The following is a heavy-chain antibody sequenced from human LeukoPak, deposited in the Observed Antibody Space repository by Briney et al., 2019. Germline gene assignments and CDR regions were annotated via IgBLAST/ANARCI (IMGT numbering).Heavy chain of an antibody. D-gene: IGHD3-3*01. CDR2: IYYSGNT. V-gene: IGHV4-31*03. Sequence: SSETLSLTCTVSGASISSGAYSWSWVRQHPGKGLEWIAYIYYSGNTYYNPSLKRRVTISADTSKNQFSLKLSSVTAADTAVYYCARTITIFGALGYFDYWGQGTLVTVSS. CDR3: ARTITIFGALGYFDY. CDR1: GASISSGAYS. J-gene: IGHJ4*02.